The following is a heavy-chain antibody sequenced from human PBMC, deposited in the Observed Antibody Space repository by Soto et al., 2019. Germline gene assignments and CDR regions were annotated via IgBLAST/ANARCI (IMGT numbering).Heavy chain of an antibody. CDR3: AKLFWYYYDSSGFDY. V-gene: IGHV3-30*18. CDR1: GFTFSSYG. D-gene: IGHD3-22*01. Sequence: PGGSLRLSCAASGFTFSSYGMHWVRQAPGKGLEWVAVISYDGSNKYYADSVKGRFTISRDNSKNTLYLQMNSLRAEYTAVYYCAKLFWYYYDSSGFDYWGQGTLVTVSS. J-gene: IGHJ4*02. CDR2: ISYDGSNK.